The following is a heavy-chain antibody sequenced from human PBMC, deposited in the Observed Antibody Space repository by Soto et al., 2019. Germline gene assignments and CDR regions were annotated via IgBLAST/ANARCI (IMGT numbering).Heavy chain of an antibody. Sequence: SDTLSLTCTVSGGSTSSGGYYWSWIRHHPGKGLEWIGYIYYSGSTYYNPSLKSRVTISVDTSKNQFSLKLSSVTAADTAVYYCARHSSSWYDGWFDTWGQGTLVTVSS. CDR3: ARHSSSWYDGWFDT. J-gene: IGHJ5*02. V-gene: IGHV4-31*03. CDR1: GGSTSSGGYY. CDR2: IYYSGST. D-gene: IGHD6-13*01.